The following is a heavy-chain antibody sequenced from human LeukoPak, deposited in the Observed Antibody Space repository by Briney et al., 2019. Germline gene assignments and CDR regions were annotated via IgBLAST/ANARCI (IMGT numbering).Heavy chain of an antibody. CDR3: ARVEGSASMVRGVIRYFDY. V-gene: IGHV1-18*01. Sequence: RASVKVSCKASGYTFTSYGISWVRQAPGQGLEWMGWISAYNGNTNYAQKLQGRVTMTTDTSTSTAYMELRSLRSDDTAVYYRARVEGSASMVRGVIRYFDYWGQGTLVTVSS. D-gene: IGHD3-10*01. CDR2: ISAYNGNT. CDR1: GYTFTSYG. J-gene: IGHJ4*02.